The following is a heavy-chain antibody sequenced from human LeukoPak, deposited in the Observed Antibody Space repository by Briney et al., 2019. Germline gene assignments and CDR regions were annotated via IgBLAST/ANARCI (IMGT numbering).Heavy chain of an antibody. CDR3: AKDSSPYYYDSSGPDLAFDI. J-gene: IGHJ3*02. CDR1: GFTFSSCA. V-gene: IGHV3-23*01. D-gene: IGHD3-22*01. Sequence: GGSLRLSCAASGFTFSSCAMSWVRQAPGKGLEWVSAISGSGGSTYYADSVKGRFTISRDNSKNTLYLQMNSLRAEDTAVYYCAKDSSPYYYDSSGPDLAFDIWGQGTMVTVSS. CDR2: ISGSGGST.